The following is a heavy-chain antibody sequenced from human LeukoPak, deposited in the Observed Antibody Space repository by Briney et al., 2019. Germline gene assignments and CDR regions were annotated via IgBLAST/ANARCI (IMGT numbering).Heavy chain of an antibody. CDR1: GFTFSSYG. D-gene: IGHD5-18*01. CDR3: AKDVQLWLLFGWFYFDY. Sequence: GGSLRLSCAASGFTFSSYGMHWVRQAPGKGLEWVAVISYDGSNKYYADSVKGRFTISRDNSKNTLYLQMNSLRAEDTAVYYCAKDVQLWLLFGWFYFDYWGQGTLVTASS. CDR2: ISYDGSNK. J-gene: IGHJ4*02. V-gene: IGHV3-30*18.